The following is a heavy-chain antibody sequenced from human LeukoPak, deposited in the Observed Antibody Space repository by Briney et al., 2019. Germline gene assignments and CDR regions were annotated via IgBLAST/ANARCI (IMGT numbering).Heavy chain of an antibody. D-gene: IGHD3-10*01. CDR1: GYTFSSYG. Sequence: PGRSLRLSCAASGYTFSSYGMHWVRQAPGKGLEWVAVIWYDGSNKYYADSVKGRFTISRDNSKNTLYLQMNSLRAEDTAVYYCAQEVASMVLGSWGQGTLVTVSS. V-gene: IGHV3-33*06. CDR3: AQEVASMVLGS. J-gene: IGHJ5*02. CDR2: IWYDGSNK.